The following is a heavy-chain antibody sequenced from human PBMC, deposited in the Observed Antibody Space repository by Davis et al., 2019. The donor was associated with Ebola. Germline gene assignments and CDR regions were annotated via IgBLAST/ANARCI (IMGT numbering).Heavy chain of an antibody. V-gene: IGHV1-18*01. J-gene: IGHJ6*02. CDR3: ARNYDGVDYYYGMDV. CDR1: GYTFTSYG. CDR2: ISAYNGNT. D-gene: IGHD4-23*01. Sequence: ASVKVSCKASGYTFTSYGISWVRQAPGQGLGWMGWISAYNGNTNYAQKLQGRVTMTTDTSASTAYMELSSLRSEDTAVYYCARNYDGVDYYYGMDVWGQGTTVTVSS.